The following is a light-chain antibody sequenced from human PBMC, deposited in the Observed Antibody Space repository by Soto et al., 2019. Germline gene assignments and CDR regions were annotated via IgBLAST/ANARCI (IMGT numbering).Light chain of an antibody. CDR1: QSITSY. J-gene: IGKJ1*01. Sequence: DIQMTQSPSSLSASVGDRATIXXRASQSITSYLNWYQQKPGTAPSLXSDTISSLQRWGPSMFSGSGSGTDFTLTSSSLQPEDFATYYCQQSYSTSWTFGQGTKVDIK. CDR2: TIS. CDR3: QQSYSTSWT. V-gene: IGKV1-39*01.